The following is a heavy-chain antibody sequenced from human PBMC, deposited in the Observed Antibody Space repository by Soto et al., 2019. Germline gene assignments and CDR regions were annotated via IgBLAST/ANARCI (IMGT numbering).Heavy chain of an antibody. CDR3: ARDGQGMDV. J-gene: IGHJ6*02. Sequence: SETLSLTCTVSGGSVSSGSYQWTWIRQPPGKGLEWIGYIHVSGSTNDNPSLKGRVTMSIDTSKNQFSLKLSSVTAADTAVYYCARDGQGMDVWGPGTNVTGS. CDR1: GGSVSSGSYQ. V-gene: IGHV4-61*01. CDR2: IHVSGST.